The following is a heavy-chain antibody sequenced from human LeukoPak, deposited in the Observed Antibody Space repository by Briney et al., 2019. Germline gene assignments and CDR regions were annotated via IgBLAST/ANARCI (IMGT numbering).Heavy chain of an antibody. J-gene: IGHJ4*02. CDR3: ARLRGVTTPADY. V-gene: IGHV4-59*08. Sequence: PSETLSLTCTVSGGSISSYYWSWIRQPPGKGLEWIGYIYYSGSTNYNPSLKRRVPISVDTSKNQFALKLSSVTDADTAVYYCARLRGVTTPADYWGQGTLVTVSS. CDR1: GGSISSYY. D-gene: IGHD4-17*01. CDR2: IYYSGST.